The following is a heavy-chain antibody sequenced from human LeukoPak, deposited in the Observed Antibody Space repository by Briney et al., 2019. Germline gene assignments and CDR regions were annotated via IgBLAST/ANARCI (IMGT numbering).Heavy chain of an antibody. J-gene: IGHJ5*02. Sequence: GGSLRLSCAASGFTFDDYAMHWVRQAPGKGLEWVSGISWNSGSIGYADSVKGRFTISRDNAKNSLYLQMNSLRAEDTAVYYCAKALTSAMVRGVINNWFDPWGQGTLVTVSS. CDR1: GFTFDDYA. CDR2: ISWNSGSI. V-gene: IGHV3-9*01. CDR3: AKALTSAMVRGVINNWFDP. D-gene: IGHD3-10*01.